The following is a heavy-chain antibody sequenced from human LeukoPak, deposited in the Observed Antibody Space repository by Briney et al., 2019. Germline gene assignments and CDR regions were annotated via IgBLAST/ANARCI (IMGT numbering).Heavy chain of an antibody. V-gene: IGHV4-34*01. Sequence: SETLYLTCAVYGGSFSGYYWSWIRQPPGKGLEWIGEINHSGSTNYNPSLYSRVAISVETSKNHSSLKLSSVTAADTAVYYCARAPRGGVLRVLFAPWGQGTLVTVSS. D-gene: IGHD3-3*01. CDR1: GGSFSGYY. J-gene: IGHJ5*01. CDR2: INHSGST. CDR3: ARAPRGGVLRVLFAP.